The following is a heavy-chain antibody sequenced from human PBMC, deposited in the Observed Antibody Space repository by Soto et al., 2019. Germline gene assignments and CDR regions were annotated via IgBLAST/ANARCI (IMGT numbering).Heavy chain of an antibody. J-gene: IGHJ6*02. CDR3: ARGTKRETTVRNYYYYGMDV. CDR2: INHSGST. D-gene: IGHD4-17*01. V-gene: IGHV4-34*01. CDR1: GGSFSGYY. Sequence: NPSETLSLTCAVYGGSFSGYYWSWIRQPPGKGLEWIGEINHSGSTNYNPSLKSRVTISVDTSKNQFSLKLSSVTAADTAVYYCARGTKRETTVRNYYYYGMDVWGQGTTVTVSS.